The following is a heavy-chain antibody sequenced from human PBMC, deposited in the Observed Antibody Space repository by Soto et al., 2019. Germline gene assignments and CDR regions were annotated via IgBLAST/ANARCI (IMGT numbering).Heavy chain of an antibody. D-gene: IGHD3-22*01. CDR3: ASLYYYDSSGYISAFDI. CDR2: INSDGSST. J-gene: IGHJ3*02. Sequence: GGSLRLSCAASGFTFSSYWMHWVRQAPGKGLEWVSRINSDGSSTSYADSVKGRFTISRDNAKNTLYLQMNSLRAEDTAVYYCASLYYYDSSGYISAFDIWGQGTMVTVSS. V-gene: IGHV3-74*01. CDR1: GFTFSSYW.